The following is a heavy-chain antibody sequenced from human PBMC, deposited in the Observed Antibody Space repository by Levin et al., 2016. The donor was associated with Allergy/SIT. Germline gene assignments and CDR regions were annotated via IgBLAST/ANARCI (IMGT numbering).Heavy chain of an antibody. Sequence: VRQMPGKGLVWVSRINSDGSSTSYADSVKGRFTISRDNAKNTLYLQMNSLRAEDTAVYYCARVLKAGSGYPYYYYGMDVWGQGTTVTVSS. CDR2: INSDGSST. V-gene: IGHV3-74*01. CDR3: ARVLKAGSGYPYYYYGMDV. D-gene: IGHD3-3*01. J-gene: IGHJ6*02.